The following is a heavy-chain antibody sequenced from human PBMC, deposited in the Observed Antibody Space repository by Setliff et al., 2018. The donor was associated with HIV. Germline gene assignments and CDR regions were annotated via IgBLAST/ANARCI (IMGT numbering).Heavy chain of an antibody. CDR3: ARSPRIGVAGKFEY. CDR2: IYNSAST. V-gene: IGHV4-4*09. J-gene: IGHJ4*02. D-gene: IGHD6-19*01. Sequence: PSETLSLTCTVSGDSISTDYWTWIRQPPGKGLEWIGYIYNSASTSYNPSLKSRVTMSVDTSKNQFSLKLSSATAADTAVYYCARSPRIGVAGKFEYWGQGTLVTVSS. CDR1: GDSISTDY.